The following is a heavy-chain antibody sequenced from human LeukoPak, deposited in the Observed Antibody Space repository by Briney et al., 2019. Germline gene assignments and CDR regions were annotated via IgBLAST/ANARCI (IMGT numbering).Heavy chain of an antibody. Sequence: ASVKVSCKASGYTFTGYYIHWVRQAPGQGLEWLGWINPNSGGTNYAQNFQGRATMTRDTPISTAYMELSRLRSDDTAVYYCARDQGHGGNSWDYWGQGTLVTVSS. V-gene: IGHV1-2*02. CDR2: INPNSGGT. CDR3: ARDQGHGGNSWDY. D-gene: IGHD4-23*01. J-gene: IGHJ4*02. CDR1: GYTFTGYY.